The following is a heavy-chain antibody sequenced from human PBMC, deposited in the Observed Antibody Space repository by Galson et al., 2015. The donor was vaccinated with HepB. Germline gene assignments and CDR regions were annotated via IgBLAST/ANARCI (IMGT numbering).Heavy chain of an antibody. CDR3: ARDFGPGGIAAAGFN. Sequence: SLRLSCAASGFTFSSYGMHWVRQAPGKGLEWVAVIWYDGSNKYYADSVKGRFTISRDNSKNTLYLQMNSLRAEDTAVYYCARDFGPGGIAAAGFNWGQGTLVTVSS. CDR2: IWYDGSNK. D-gene: IGHD6-13*01. CDR1: GFTFSSYG. J-gene: IGHJ4*02. V-gene: IGHV3-33*01.